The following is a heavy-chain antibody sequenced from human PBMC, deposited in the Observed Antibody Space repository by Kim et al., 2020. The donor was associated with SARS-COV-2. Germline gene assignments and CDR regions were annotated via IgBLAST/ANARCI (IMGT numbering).Heavy chain of an antibody. J-gene: IGHJ4*02. CDR2: ISYDGSNK. D-gene: IGHD3-22*01. CDR3: ARAAVYDSSGYYYLYYFDY. CDR1: GFTFSSYA. Sequence: GGSLRLSCAASGFTFSSYAMHWVRQAPGKGLEWVAVISYDGSNKYYADSVKGRFTISRDNSKNTLYLQMNSLRAEDTAVYYCARAAVYDSSGYYYLYYFDYWAREPWSPSPQ. V-gene: IGHV3-30*04.